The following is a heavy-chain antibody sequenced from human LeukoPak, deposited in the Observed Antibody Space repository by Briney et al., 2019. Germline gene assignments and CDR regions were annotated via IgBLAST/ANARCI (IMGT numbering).Heavy chain of an antibody. CDR1: GGSISSSSYY. Sequence: PSETLSLTCTVSGGSISSSSYYWGWTPQPPGKGLEWIGSIYYSGSTYYNPSLKSRVTISVDTSKNQFSLKLSSVTAADTAVYYCARLSYCGGDCYLFPDRYYFDYWGQGTLVTVSS. CDR3: ARLSYCGGDCYLFPDRYYFDY. J-gene: IGHJ4*02. V-gene: IGHV4-39*01. CDR2: IYYSGST. D-gene: IGHD2-21*02.